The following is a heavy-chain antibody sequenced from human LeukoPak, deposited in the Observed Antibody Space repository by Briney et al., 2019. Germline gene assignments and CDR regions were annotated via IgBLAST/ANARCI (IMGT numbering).Heavy chain of an antibody. J-gene: IGHJ5*02. D-gene: IGHD3-10*01. CDR2: ISSSGSTI. CDR3: ARENYYDNWFDP. Sequence: PGGSLRLSCAASGFTFSSYEMNWVRQAPGTGLEWVSYISSSGSTIYYADSVKGRFTISRDNAKNSLYLQMNSLRAEDTAVYYCARENYYDNWFDPWGQGTLVTVSS. V-gene: IGHV3-48*03. CDR1: GFTFSSYE.